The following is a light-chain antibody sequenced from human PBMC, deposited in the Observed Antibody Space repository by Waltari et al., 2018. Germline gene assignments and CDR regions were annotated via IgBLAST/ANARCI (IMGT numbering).Light chain of an antibody. Sequence: EIVLTQSPGTLSLSPGERATLSCRASQSVSSSHLAWYQQKPGQAPRLLIYSTSRRTTGVPDRFSGRGSGTDFTRTISRLEPEDFAVYYCQTYGTSPLTFGGGTKVEIK. CDR1: QSVSSSH. CDR3: QTYGTSPLT. V-gene: IGKV3-20*01. J-gene: IGKJ4*01. CDR2: STS.